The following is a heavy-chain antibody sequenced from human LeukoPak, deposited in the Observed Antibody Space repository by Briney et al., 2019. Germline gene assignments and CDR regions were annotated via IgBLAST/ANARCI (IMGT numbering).Heavy chain of an antibody. D-gene: IGHD2-15*01. CDR2: ISGSGDST. J-gene: IGHJ4*02. CDR1: GFTFSSYA. CDR3: TRDTGCSGGTCYSFYDY. V-gene: IGHV3-23*01. Sequence: GGSLRLSCAASGFTFSSYAMSWVRQAPGKGLEWVSAISGSGDSTYYADSVKGRFTISRDNSKNTLYLQMNSLRDEDTAVYYCTRDTGCSGGTCYSFYDYWGQGTLVTVSS.